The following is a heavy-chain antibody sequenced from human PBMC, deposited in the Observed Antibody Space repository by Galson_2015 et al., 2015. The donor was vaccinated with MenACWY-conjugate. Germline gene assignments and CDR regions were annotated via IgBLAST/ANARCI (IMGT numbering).Heavy chain of an antibody. Sequence: SLRLSCAASGFTFTTYAMSWVRQAPGKGLEWVSAITGSGGTTYYADSVEGRFTISRDNSKNTLNLQMNSLRAEDTALYYCARSTLGSLRNPLDWSQGTLVTVSS. D-gene: IGHD5-12*01. J-gene: IGHJ4*02. CDR1: GFTFTTYA. CDR3: ARSTLGSLRNPLD. V-gene: IGHV3-23*01. CDR2: ITGSGGTT.